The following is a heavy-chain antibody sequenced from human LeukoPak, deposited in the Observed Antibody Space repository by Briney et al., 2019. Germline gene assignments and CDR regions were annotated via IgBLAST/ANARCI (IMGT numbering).Heavy chain of an antibody. D-gene: IGHD6-6*01. CDR1: GGSISSYY. J-gene: IGHJ4*02. CDR2: IYTSGST. V-gene: IGHV4-4*07. CDR3: ARESYSSSYLFDF. Sequence: NPSETLSLTCTVSGGSISSYYWSWIRQPPGKGLEWIGRIYTSGSTNYNPSLKSRVTMSVDTSKNQISLKVNSVTAADTAVYYCARESYSSSYLFDFWGQGTLVTVSS.